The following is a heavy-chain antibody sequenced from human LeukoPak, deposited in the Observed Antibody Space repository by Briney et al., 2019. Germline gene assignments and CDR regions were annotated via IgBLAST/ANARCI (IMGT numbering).Heavy chain of an antibody. Sequence: GASVKVSCKTSGYTFKSYAITWVRQAPGQGLEWMGWIDPYSGNTNYAQKFQGRVTMTTETFTRTADTEVTSLRSDDTAVYYCARGVGNEGLTMWGQGKLITVSS. CDR1: GYTFKSYA. CDR2: IDPYSGNT. CDR3: ARGVGNEGLTM. V-gene: IGHV1-18*01. J-gene: IGHJ3*01. D-gene: IGHD3-3*01.